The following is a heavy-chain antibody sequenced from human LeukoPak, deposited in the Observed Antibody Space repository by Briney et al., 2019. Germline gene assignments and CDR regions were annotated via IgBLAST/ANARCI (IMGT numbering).Heavy chain of an antibody. Sequence: SETLSLTCTVSGVSISSGGYFWSWVRQHPGKGLEWIGYIHYSGSTSYNPSLKSRITISVDTSKNHFSLKLSSVTAADTAVYYCARETVSLNYDIWGQGTMITVSS. D-gene: IGHD4-11*01. J-gene: IGHJ3*02. CDR1: GVSISSGGYF. V-gene: IGHV4-31*03. CDR3: ARETVSLNYDI. CDR2: IHYSGST.